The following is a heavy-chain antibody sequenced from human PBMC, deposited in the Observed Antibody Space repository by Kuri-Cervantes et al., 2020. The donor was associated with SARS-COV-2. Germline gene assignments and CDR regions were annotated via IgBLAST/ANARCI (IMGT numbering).Heavy chain of an antibody. V-gene: IGHV1-18*04. D-gene: IGHD6-19*01. CDR1: GYTFTSYG. CDR2: ISAYNGNT. J-gene: IGHJ4*02. Sequence: AALQVSCNASGYTFTSYGISWVRQAPGQGLEWMGWISAYNGNTNYAQKLQGRVTMTTDTSTSTAYMELRSLRSDDTAVYYCARDSLAVAGTLVDWGQGTLVTVSS. CDR3: ARDSLAVAGTLVD.